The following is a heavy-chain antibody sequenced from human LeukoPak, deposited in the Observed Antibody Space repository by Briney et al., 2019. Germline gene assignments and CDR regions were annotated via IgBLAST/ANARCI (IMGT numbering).Heavy chain of an antibody. CDR3: ATKVLRNGYTYGFGYS. V-gene: IGHV1-24*01. CDR1: GYTLTELS. D-gene: IGHD5-18*01. Sequence: GASVKVSCKVSGYTLTELSMHWVRQAPGKGLEWMGGFDPEDGETIYAQKFQGRVTMTEDTSTDTAYMELSSLRSEDTAVYYCATKVLRNGYTYGFGYSWGQGTLVTVSS. J-gene: IGHJ4*02. CDR2: FDPEDGET.